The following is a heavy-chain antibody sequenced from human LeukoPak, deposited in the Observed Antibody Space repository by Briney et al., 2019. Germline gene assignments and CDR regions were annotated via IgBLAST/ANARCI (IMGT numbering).Heavy chain of an antibody. Sequence: LETLSLTCSVSGASVSSDYWNWIRQSPGRGLEWIGYTHYRGDINYNPSLKSRLTMSVDASSNQVSLKLSSVTAADAAVYYCGRNLGSGSDHWGQGTLVTVSS. CDR2: THYRGDI. J-gene: IGHJ4*02. CDR3: GRNLGSGSDH. V-gene: IGHV4-59*02. D-gene: IGHD3-10*01. CDR1: GASVSSDY.